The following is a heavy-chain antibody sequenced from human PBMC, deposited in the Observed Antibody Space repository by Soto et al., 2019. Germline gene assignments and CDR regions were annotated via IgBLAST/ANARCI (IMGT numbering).Heavy chain of an antibody. Sequence: QVQLVESGGGVVQPGRSLRLSCAVSGFTVSTSGMHWVRQAPGKGLEWVAVISRDGGTKFYADSVKGRFTISRDNSRNTLFLEMNSVRGDDVAVYYCTGGVASGYWGQGTLVTVSS. CDR3: TGGVASGY. J-gene: IGHJ4*02. CDR2: ISRDGGTK. V-gene: IGHV3-30*03. CDR1: GFTVSTSG. D-gene: IGHD7-27*01.